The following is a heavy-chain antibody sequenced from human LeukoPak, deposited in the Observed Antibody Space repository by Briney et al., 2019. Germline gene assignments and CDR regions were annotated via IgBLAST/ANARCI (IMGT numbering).Heavy chain of an antibody. V-gene: IGHV1-69*06. Sequence: WASVKVSCKASGGTFSSYAISWVRQAPGQGLEWMGGIIPIFGTANYAQKFQGRVTITADKSTSTAYMELSSLRSEDTAVYYCATQGVVRGDTTYYYYYMDVWGKGTTVTVSS. D-gene: IGHD3-10*01. CDR1: GGTFSSYA. CDR3: ATQGVVRGDTTYYYYYMDV. CDR2: IIPIFGTA. J-gene: IGHJ6*03.